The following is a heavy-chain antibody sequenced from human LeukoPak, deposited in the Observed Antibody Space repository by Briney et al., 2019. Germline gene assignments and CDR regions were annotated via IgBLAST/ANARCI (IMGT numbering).Heavy chain of an antibody. CDR1: GYNFPTYW. D-gene: IGHD5-24*01. V-gene: IGHV5-51*01. CDR3: TAFNRDDYRNFDS. J-gene: IGHJ4*02. Sequence: GESPKISCKGSGYNFPTYWIGWGRQMPGRGLEWMGQVFPLDSDTTYSPTFQGQVTISADTSNSTAHLQWSSLKASDTAIYYCTAFNRDDYRNFDSWGQGTLVTVSS. CDR2: VFPLDSDT.